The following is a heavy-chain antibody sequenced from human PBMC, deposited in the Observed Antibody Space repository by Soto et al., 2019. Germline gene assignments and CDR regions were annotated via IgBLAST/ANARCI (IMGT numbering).Heavy chain of an antibody. Sequence: PSETLSLTCTVSGGSVSSGSYYWSWIRQPPGKGLEWIGYIYYSGSTNYNPSLKSRVTISVDTSKNQFSLKQSSVTAADTAVYYCPRPPHPEPLAWTDYRGQKTLLTVPS. CDR1: GGSVSSGSYY. CDR3: PRPPHPEPLAWTDY. V-gene: IGHV4-61*01. J-gene: IGHJ4*02. CDR2: IYYSGST. D-gene: IGHD3-3*02.